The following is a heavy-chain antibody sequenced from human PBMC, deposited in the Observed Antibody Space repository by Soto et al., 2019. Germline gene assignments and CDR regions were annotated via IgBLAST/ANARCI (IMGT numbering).Heavy chain of an antibody. V-gene: IGHV4-61*01. CDR3: ARDRLMATAGTARHYFGLDV. J-gene: IGHJ6*02. D-gene: IGHD5-18*01. CDR2: IYYSGSA. CDR1: GGSVSNISDY. Sequence: PSETLSLTCTVSGGSVSNISDYWSWVRQPPGKGLEWIGYIYYSGSADYNPSLGSRVTISLDTSKNQFSLNLSSVTAADTAVYYCARDRLMATAGTARHYFGLDVWGQGTTVTVSS.